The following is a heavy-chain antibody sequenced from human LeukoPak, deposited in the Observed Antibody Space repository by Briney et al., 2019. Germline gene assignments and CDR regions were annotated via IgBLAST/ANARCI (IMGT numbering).Heavy chain of an antibody. V-gene: IGHV4-59*08. CDR1: GGSISNYY. D-gene: IGHD6-13*01. CDR3: ARVVAAAAWLDP. CDR2: IYSTGST. Sequence: SETLSLTCTVSGGSISNYYWSWIRQPPGKGLEWIGHIYSTGSTTYSPSLKSRVLMSADTSKNQFSLKVTSVTAADTAVYYCARVVAAAAWLDPWGQGILVTVSP. J-gene: IGHJ5*02.